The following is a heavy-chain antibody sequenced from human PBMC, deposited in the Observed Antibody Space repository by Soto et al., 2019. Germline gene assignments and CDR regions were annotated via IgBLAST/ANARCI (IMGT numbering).Heavy chain of an antibody. CDR3: ARDGARIDSSGKFDY. V-gene: IGHV3-33*01. CDR2: SWFDGSIA. J-gene: IGHJ4*02. Sequence: GGSPRISCVASGVKFSDYGLNWVRQKPGKGLEWVAISWFDGSIAYYAESVKGRFTISRDDSRNTVYLHMNSLRGEDTAMYYCARDGARIDSSGKFDYWGQGTQFTVSS. D-gene: IGHD3-22*01. CDR1: GVKFSDYG.